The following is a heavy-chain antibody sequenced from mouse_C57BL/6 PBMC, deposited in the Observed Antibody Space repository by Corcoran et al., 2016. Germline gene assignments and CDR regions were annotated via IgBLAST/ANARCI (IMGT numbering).Heavy chain of an antibody. CDR2: IYPRDGST. J-gene: IGHJ1*03. CDR3: AREGTITTPGYFDV. V-gene: IGHV1-85*01. CDR1: GYTFTSYD. Sequence: QVQLQQSGPKLVKPGASVKLSCKASGYTFTSYDINWVKQRPGQGLEWIGWIYPRDGSTKYNEKFKGKATLTVDTSSSTAYMELHSLTSEDSAVYFCAREGTITTPGYFDVWGTGTTVTVSS. D-gene: IGHD1-1*01.